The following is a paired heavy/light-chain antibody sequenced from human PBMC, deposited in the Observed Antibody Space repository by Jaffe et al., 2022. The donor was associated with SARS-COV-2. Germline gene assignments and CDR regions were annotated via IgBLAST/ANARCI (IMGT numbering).Light chain of an antibody. CDR1: QSVSSN. J-gene: IGKJ1*01. Sequence: EIVMTQSPATLSVSPGERATLSCRASQSVSSNLVWYQQKPGQAPRLVIYGASTRATGIPARFSGSGSGTEFTLTISSLQSEDFAVYYCQQYDNWPRTFGQGTKVEIK. CDR2: GAS. CDR3: QQYDNWPRT. V-gene: IGKV3-15*01.
Heavy chain of an antibody. CDR3: ARDEDL. CDR1: GYTFTNYN. CDR2: INTGNGKI. D-gene: IGHD2-15*01. V-gene: IGHV1-3*04. J-gene: IGHJ4*02. Sequence: QVQLVQSGAEVKKPGASVKVSCKASGYTFTNYNMHWVRQAPGQRLEWMGWINTGNGKIKYSQKFQGRVTITRDTSASTAYMELSSLTSEDTAVYYCARDEDLWGQGTLVTVSS.